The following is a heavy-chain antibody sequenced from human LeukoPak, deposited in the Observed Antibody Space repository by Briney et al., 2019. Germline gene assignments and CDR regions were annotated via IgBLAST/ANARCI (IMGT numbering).Heavy chain of an antibody. CDR3: ARGAVPYYDYYKDV. V-gene: IGHV1-2*02. CDR2: INPNSGGT. Sequence: ASVKVSCKASGYTFTGYYIHGLRQAPGQGHEWMGWINPNSGGTNYAQKFQGRVAMTRDTSISTAYMELSRLRSDDTAVYYCARGAVPYYDYYKDVWGKGTTVTVSS. J-gene: IGHJ6*03. CDR1: GYTFTGYY. D-gene: IGHD6-19*01.